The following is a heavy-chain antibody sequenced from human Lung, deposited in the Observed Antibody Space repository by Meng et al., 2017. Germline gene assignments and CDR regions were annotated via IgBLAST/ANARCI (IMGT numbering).Heavy chain of an antibody. CDR1: GGTFNSYA. J-gene: IGHJ5*02. V-gene: IGHV1-69*13. D-gene: IGHD3-16*01. Sequence: SVKVSCKAPGGTFNSYAISWVRQAPGQGLEWMGGIIPAFGAPNHAQKFQGRARITADESTTTAYMKLSSLRSEDTAVYFCARVERTYCDYVWGLGRFDPWGQGTLVTVSS. CDR3: ARVERTYCDYVWGLGRFDP. CDR2: IIPAFGAP.